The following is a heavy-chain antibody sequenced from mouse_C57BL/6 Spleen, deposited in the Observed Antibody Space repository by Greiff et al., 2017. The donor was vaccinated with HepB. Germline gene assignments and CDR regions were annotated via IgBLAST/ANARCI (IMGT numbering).Heavy chain of an antibody. J-gene: IGHJ3*01. V-gene: IGHV3-6*01. D-gene: IGHD2-5*01. CDR2: ISYDGSN. Sequence: EVQLVESGPGLVKPSQSLSLTCSVTGYSITSGYYWNWIRQFPGNKLEWMGYISYDGSNNYNPSLKNRISITRDTSKNQFFLKLNSVTTEDTATYYCARGDYSNYWFAYWGQGTLVTVSA. CDR3: ARGDYSNYWFAY. CDR1: GYSITSGYY.